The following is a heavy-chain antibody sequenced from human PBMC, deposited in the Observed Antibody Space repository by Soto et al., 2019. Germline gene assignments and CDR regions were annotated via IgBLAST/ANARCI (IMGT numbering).Heavy chain of an antibody. J-gene: IGHJ6*02. CDR2: ISYDGSNK. CDR1: GFTFSSYG. V-gene: IGHV3-30*03. CDR3: ARSSTSLLFQETYYYYYYGMDV. D-gene: IGHD2-21*02. Sequence: GGSLRLSCAASGFTFSSYGMHWVRQAPGKGLEWVAVISYDGSNKYYADSVKGRFTISRDNSKNTLYLQMNSLRAEDTAVYYCARSSTSLLFQETYYYYYYGMDVWGQGTTVTVSS.